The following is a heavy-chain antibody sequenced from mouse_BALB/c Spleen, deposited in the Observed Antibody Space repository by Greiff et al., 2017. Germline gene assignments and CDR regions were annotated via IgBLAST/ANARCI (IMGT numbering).Heavy chain of an antibody. Sequence: EVQLHQSGAELVKPGASVKLSCTASGFNIKDTYMHWVKQRPEQGLEWIGRIDPANGNTKYDPKFQGKATITADTSSNTAYLQLSSLTSEDTAVYYCAREYGNPYYAMDYWGQGTSVTVSS. D-gene: IGHD2-10*02. J-gene: IGHJ4*01. V-gene: IGHV14-3*02. CDR3: AREYGNPYYAMDY. CDR2: IDPANGNT. CDR1: GFNIKDTY.